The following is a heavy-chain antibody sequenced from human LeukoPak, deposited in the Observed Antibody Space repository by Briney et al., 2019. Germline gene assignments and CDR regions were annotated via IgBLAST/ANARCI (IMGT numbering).Heavy chain of an antibody. CDR3: ARFLSYDVLTGAVYYSGMDV. D-gene: IGHD3-9*01. J-gene: IGHJ6*02. Sequence: GGSLRLSCAASGFTFSNYDMHWVRQATGKGLEWVSAIGTAGDTYYPASVKGRFTISRENAKNSLYLQMNSLRAEDTAVYYCARFLSYDVLTGAVYYSGMDVWGQGITVTVSS. CDR1: GFTFSNYD. V-gene: IGHV3-13*01. CDR2: IGTAGDT.